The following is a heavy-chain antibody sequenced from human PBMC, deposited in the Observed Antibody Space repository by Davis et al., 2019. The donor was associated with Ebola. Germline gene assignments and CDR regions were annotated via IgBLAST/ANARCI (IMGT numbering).Heavy chain of an antibody. CDR3: ARASPSYEILTGYSWNWFDP. V-gene: IGHV1-18*01. J-gene: IGHJ5*02. D-gene: IGHD3-9*01. CDR2: ISAYNGNT. CDR1: GYTFTSYG. Sequence: AASVKVSCKASGYTFTSYGISWVRPAPGQGLEWLGWISAYNGNTTYAQKFQGRVPITADESTSTAYMELSSLRSEDTAVYYCARASPSYEILTGYSWNWFDPWGQGTLVTVSS.